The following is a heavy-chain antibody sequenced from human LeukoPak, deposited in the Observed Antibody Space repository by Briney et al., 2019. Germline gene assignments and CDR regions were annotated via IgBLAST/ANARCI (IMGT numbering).Heavy chain of an antibody. CDR1: GFTFSNFA. D-gene: IGHD3-10*01. J-gene: IGHJ4*02. Sequence: GGSLRLSCAASGFTFSNFAMSWVRQAPGKGLEWVSVISGSGSRTYYADSVKGRFTISRDNSRNTIYLQMTSLRAEDTAVYYCASRGHVGSGTYSPYDYWGQGTLVSVSS. CDR3: ASRGHVGSGTYSPYDY. CDR2: ISGSGSRT. V-gene: IGHV3-23*01.